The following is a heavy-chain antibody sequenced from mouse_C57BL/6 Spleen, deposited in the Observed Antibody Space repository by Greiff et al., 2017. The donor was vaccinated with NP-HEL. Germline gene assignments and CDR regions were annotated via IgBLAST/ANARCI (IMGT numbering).Heavy chain of an antibody. V-gene: IGHV1-81*01. J-gene: IGHJ2*01. CDR2: IYPRSGNT. Sequence: QVQLQQSGAELARPGASVKLSCKASGYTFTSYGISWVKQRTGQGLEWIGEIYPRSGNTYYNEKFKGKATLTADKSSSTAYMELRSLTSEDSAVYFCARWGIDGSEGTYWGQGTTLTVSS. CDR3: ARWGIDGSEGTY. D-gene: IGHD1-1*01. CDR1: GYTFTSYG.